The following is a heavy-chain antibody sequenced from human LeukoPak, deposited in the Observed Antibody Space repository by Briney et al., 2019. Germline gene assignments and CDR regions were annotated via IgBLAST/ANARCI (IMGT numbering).Heavy chain of an antibody. D-gene: IGHD6-6*01. CDR1: GYSFTSYW. V-gene: IGHV5-51*01. CDR2: IYPGDSDT. J-gene: IGHJ3*02. CDR3: ARVVGIAARPDAFDI. Sequence: GESLNFSCKGSGYSFTSYWIGWVRQMPGKGLEWMGIIYPGDSDTRYSPSFQGQVTISVDKSISTAYLQWSSLKASDTAMYYCARVVGIAARPDAFDIWGQGTMVTVSS.